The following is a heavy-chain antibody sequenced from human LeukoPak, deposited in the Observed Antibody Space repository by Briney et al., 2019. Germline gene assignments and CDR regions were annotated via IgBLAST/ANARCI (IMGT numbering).Heavy chain of an antibody. CDR2: INHSGST. CDR3: ARGMVRGVYYFDY. J-gene: IGHJ4*02. V-gene: IGHV4-34*01. D-gene: IGHD3-10*01. CDR1: GGSFSGYY. Sequence: PSETLSLTCAVYGGSFSGYYWSWIRQRPGKGQEWIGEINHSGSTHYNPSLKSQVTISVDTSKNQFSLKLSSVTAADTAVYYCARGMVRGVYYFDYWGQGTLVTVSS.